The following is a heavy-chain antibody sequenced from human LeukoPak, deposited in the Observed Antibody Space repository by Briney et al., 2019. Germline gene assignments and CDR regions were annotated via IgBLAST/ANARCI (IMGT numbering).Heavy chain of an antibody. D-gene: IGHD3-10*01. CDR1: GFTFSSYS. J-gene: IGHJ3*02. V-gene: IGHV3-21*01. CDR2: ISSSSSYI. CDR3: AREVRAGFGELSRRRDAFDI. Sequence: GGSLRLSCAASGFTFSSYSMNWVRQAPGKGLEWVSSISSSSSYIYYADSVKGRFTISRDNAKNSLYLQMNSLRAEDTAVCYCAREVRAGFGELSRRRDAFDIWGQGTMVTVSS.